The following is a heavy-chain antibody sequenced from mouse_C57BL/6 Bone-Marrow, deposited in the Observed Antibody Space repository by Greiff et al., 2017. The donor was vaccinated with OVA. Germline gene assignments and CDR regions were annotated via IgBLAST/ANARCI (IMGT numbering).Heavy chain of an antibody. J-gene: IGHJ2*01. CDR2: IWSGGST. D-gene: IGHD2-4*01. Sequence: VKLVESGPGLVQPSQSLSITCTVSGFSLTSYGVHWVRQSPGKGLEWLGVIWSGGSTDYNAAFISRLSISKDNSKSQVFFKMNSLQADDTAIYYCARNGGLRGLFDYWGQGTTLTVSS. CDR3: ARNGGLRGLFDY. V-gene: IGHV2-2*01. CDR1: GFSLTSYG.